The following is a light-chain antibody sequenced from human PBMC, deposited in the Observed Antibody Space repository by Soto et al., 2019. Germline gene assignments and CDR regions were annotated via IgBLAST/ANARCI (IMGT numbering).Light chain of an antibody. Sequence: QSVLTQPPSVSGAPGQRVTIPCTGSSSNIGAGNDVHWYQQLPGAAPKVVIYNNDKRPSGVPERFSGSRSGTSASLAITGLQAEDEADYYCQSFDSSLRGTVFGEGTKLTVL. CDR2: NND. J-gene: IGLJ2*01. CDR1: SSNIGAGND. CDR3: QSFDSSLRGTV. V-gene: IGLV1-40*01.